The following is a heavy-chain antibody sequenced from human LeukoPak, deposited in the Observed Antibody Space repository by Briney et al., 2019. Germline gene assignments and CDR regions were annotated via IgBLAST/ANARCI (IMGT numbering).Heavy chain of an antibody. CDR3: ARVGSYYYMDV. CDR1: GFTFSSYG. V-gene: IGHV3-30*03. CDR2: ISYDGSNK. D-gene: IGHD1-26*01. J-gene: IGHJ6*03. Sequence: GRSLRLSCAASGFTFSSYGMHWVRQAPGKGLEWVAVISYDGSNKYYADSVKGRFTISRDNSKNTLYLQMNSLRAEDTAVYYCARVGSYYYMDVWGKGTTVTVSS.